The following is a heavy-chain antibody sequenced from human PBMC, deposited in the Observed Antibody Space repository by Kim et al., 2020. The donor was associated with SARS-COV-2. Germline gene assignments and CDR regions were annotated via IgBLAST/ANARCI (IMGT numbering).Heavy chain of an antibody. V-gene: IGHV3-23*01. J-gene: IGHJ4*01. D-gene: IGHD6-19*01. CDR3: AKRYRSGWSHFDY. Sequence: YAASLRGRFTVSRDNSKNILYPQMAVLGAEDTALYYCAKRYRSGWSHFDYWGHGTLVTLSS.